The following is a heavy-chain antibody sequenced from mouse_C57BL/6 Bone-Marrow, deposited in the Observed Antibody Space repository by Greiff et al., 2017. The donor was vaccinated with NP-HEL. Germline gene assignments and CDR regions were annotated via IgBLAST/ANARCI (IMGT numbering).Heavy chain of an antibody. J-gene: IGHJ3*01. V-gene: IGHV1-61*01. CDR2: IYPSDSET. D-gene: IGHD2-10*01. Sequence: VQLQQPGAELVRPGSSVKLSCKASGYTFTSYWMDWVKQRPGQGLEWIGNIYPSDSETHYNQKFKDKATLTVDKSSSTAYMQLSSLTSEDSAVYYCARSAYYGNYFAYWGQGTLVTVSA. CDR3: ARSAYYGNYFAY. CDR1: GYTFTSYW.